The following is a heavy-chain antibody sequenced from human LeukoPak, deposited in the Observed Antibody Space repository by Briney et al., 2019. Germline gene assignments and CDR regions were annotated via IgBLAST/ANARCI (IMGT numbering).Heavy chain of an antibody. CDR2: INQDGTEK. CDR1: GFIFTTYW. D-gene: IGHD3-10*01. J-gene: IGHJ4*02. CDR3: AKLAKYFYGSETFYFFEH. V-gene: IGHV3-7*01. Sequence: GGSLRLSCAASGFIFTTYWMSWVRQAPGKGLEWVANINQDGTEKYYVDSVKGRFTISRDNGKNSLYLQMNSLRVEDTAVYYCAKLAKYFYGSETFYFFEHWGQGTPVTASS.